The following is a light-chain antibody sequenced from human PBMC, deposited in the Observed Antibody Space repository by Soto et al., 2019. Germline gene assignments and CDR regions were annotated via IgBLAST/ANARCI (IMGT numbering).Light chain of an antibody. CDR2: GAS. CDR1: QSVGSN. Sequence: EVVLTQSPATLSVSPGAGATLSCRASQSVGSNLAWYQQKPGQTPRVLIYGASTRAIGIPARFSGSGFGTEFTLTISSLQSEDFVVYYCQKYNSAPRAFGQGTKVEI. J-gene: IGKJ1*01. V-gene: IGKV3-15*01. CDR3: QKYNSAPRA.